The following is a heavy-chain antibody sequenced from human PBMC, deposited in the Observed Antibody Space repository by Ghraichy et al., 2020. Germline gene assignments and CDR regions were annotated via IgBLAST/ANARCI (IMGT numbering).Heavy chain of an antibody. CDR1: GYTFTSYG. CDR3: ARFVMGGLRFHSLDY. D-gene: IGHD5-12*01. J-gene: IGHJ4*02. V-gene: IGHV1-18*01. CDR2: ISAYNGNT. Sequence: ASVKVSCKASGYTFTSYGISWVRQAPGQGLEWMGWISAYNGNTNYAQKLQGRVTMTTDTSTSTAYMELRSLRSDDTAVYYCARFVMGGLRFHSLDYWGQGTLVTVSS.